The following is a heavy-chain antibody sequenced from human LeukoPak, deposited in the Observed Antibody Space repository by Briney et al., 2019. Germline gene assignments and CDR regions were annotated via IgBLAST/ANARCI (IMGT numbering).Heavy chain of an antibody. V-gene: IGHV3-7*01. CDR1: GFTSTTAW. J-gene: IGHJ3*01. CDR2: IRQDGSDK. CDR3: VVYKYILSWSAFDF. D-gene: IGHD6-13*01. Sequence: GGSLRLSCAISGFTSTTAWMTWVRQAPGKGLEWVADIRQDGSDKYYEDSVKGRFIISRDNAKKSVSLHMNNLRVEDTAVYYCVVYKYILSWSAFDFWGRGTMVTVSS.